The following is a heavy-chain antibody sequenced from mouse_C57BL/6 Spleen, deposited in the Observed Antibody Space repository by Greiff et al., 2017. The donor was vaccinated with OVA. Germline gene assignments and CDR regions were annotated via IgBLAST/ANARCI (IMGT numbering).Heavy chain of an antibody. CDR3: ARSYYGNYGWFAY. D-gene: IGHD2-1*01. J-gene: IGHJ3*01. CDR1: GYTFTSYW. Sequence: QVQLKQPGAELVRPGTSVKLSCKASGYTFTSYWMHWVKQRPGQGLEWIGVIDPSDSYTNYNQKFKGKATLTVDTSSSTAYMQLSSLTSEDSAVYYCARSYYGNYGWFAYWGQGTLVTVSA. CDR2: IDPSDSYT. V-gene: IGHV1-59*01.